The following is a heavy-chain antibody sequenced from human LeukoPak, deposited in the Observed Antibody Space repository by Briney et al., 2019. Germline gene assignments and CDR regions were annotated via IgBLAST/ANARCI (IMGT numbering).Heavy chain of an antibody. Sequence: GGSLRLSCAASGFTFSSYDMSRVRQPPGKALEWVSAHSCSGGSTYYADFVKGRFTITRDNSKNTLYLQMNSLRAEDTAVYYCAKPYYDFGSGYYRSFDYWGQGTLVTVSS. J-gene: IGHJ4*02. CDR2: HSCSGGST. CDR1: GFTFSSYD. CDR3: AKPYYDFGSGYYRSFDY. D-gene: IGHD3-3*01. V-gene: IGHV3-23*01.